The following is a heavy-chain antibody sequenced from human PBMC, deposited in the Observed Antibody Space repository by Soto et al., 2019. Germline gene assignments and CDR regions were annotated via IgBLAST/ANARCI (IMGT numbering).Heavy chain of an antibody. Sequence: QVQLQESGPGLVKPSGTLSLTCAVSGGSISSSNWWSWVRQPPGKGLQWIGEIYHSGSTKYNPTLMLRFTISVDKSKNQFSLKLSSVTVADTAVYYCARGPGIAAVPWFDPWGQGTLVSVSS. CDR2: IYHSGST. J-gene: IGHJ5*02. V-gene: IGHV4-4*02. CDR1: GGSISSSNW. CDR3: ARGPGIAAVPWFDP. D-gene: IGHD6-25*01.